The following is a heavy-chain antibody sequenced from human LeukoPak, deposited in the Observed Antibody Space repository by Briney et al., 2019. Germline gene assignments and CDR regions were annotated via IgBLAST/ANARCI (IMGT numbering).Heavy chain of an antibody. CDR3: ARHAAVEGSSGWSPLWWFDP. CDR2: MHHSGST. Sequence: PSETLSLTCTVSGGSIRSYYWSWIRQPPGKGLEWIGYMHHSGSTKHNPYLKSRVTISVDTSRSQFSLKLSSVTAADTAVYYCARHAAVEGSSGWSPLWWFDPWGQGTLVTVSS. J-gene: IGHJ5*02. V-gene: IGHV4-59*08. CDR1: GGSIRSYY. D-gene: IGHD6-19*01.